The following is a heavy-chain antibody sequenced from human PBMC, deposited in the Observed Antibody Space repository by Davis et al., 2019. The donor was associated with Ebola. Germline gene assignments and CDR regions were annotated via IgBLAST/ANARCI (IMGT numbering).Heavy chain of an antibody. Sequence: SGPTLVKPTETLTLTCTVSGFSLSNARMGVSWIRQPPGKALEWLAHIFSNDEKSYSTSLKSRLTISKDTSKSQVVLTMTNMDPVDTATYYCARILRVGIFSVQYYFDYWGQGTLVTVSS. CDR2: IFSNDEK. J-gene: IGHJ4*02. CDR1: GFSLSNARMG. D-gene: IGHD2-21*01. CDR3: ARILRVGIFSVQYYFDY. V-gene: IGHV2-26*01.